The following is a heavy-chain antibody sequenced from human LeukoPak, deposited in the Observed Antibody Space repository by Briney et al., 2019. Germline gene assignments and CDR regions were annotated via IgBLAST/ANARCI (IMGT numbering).Heavy chain of an antibody. CDR1: GGSISNYY. CDR3: ARDDGGYYYYGMDV. CDR2: IYTSGST. D-gene: IGHD3-3*01. Sequence: PSETLSLTCTVSGGSISNYYWNWIRQPAGKGLEWIGRIYTSGSTNYSPSLKSRVTMSVDTSKNQLSLKLSSVTAADTAVYYCARDDGGYYYYGMDVWGQGTMVTVSS. J-gene: IGHJ6*02. V-gene: IGHV4-4*07.